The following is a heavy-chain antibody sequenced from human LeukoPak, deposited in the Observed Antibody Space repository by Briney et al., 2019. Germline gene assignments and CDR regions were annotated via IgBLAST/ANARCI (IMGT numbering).Heavy chain of an antibody. CDR3: ARDKGITATGTNFDY. CDR1: GFTFSSYS. Sequence: GGSLRLSCAASGFTFSSYSMNWVRQAPGEGLEWVSSISSGSSYIYYADSVKGRFTISRDNAKNSLYLQMNSLRAEDTAVYYCARDKGITATGTNFDYWGQGTLVTVSS. J-gene: IGHJ4*02. CDR2: ISSGSSYI. D-gene: IGHD6-13*01. V-gene: IGHV3-21*01.